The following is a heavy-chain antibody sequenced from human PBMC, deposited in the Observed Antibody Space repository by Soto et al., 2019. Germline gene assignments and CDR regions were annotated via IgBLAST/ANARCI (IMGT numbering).Heavy chain of an antibody. V-gene: IGHV1-18*01. CDR1: GYTFRSQG. CDR3: ATSIYSTSWFGHYNMDV. CDR2: IRVYNGKT. Sequence: QVHLVQSGAEVKKPGASVKVSCKTSGYTFRSQGITWVRQAHGQGLEWMGCIRVYNGKTYYEESLQGRVTMTTDTSTSTAYMELRNLRSDDTAVYYCATSIYSTSWFGHYNMDVWGQGTTVTVSS. J-gene: IGHJ6*03. D-gene: IGHD2-21*01.